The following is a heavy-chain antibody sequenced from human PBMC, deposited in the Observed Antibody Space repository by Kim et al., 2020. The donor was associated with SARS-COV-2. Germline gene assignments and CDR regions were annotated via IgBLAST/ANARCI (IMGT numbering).Heavy chain of an antibody. V-gene: IGHV3-9*01. CDR1: EFIFEDYA. Sequence: GGSLRLSCEASEFIFEDYAMHWVRLVPGKGLECVSGLTWNSDKIGYADSVKGRFTISRDNAKSSLYLQMISLIAEDTALYYCAKEIYGHDYSGTYY. J-gene: IGHJ6*01. CDR2: LTWNSDKI. CDR3: AKEIYGHDYSGTYY. D-gene: IGHD3-22*01.